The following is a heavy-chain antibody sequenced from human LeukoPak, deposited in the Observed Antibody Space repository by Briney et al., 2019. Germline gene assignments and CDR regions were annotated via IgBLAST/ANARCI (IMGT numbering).Heavy chain of an antibody. CDR3: AREVYCSSTSCPRGGYNWFDP. CDR1: GGSITSGSYY. V-gene: IGHV4-61*02. D-gene: IGHD2-2*01. J-gene: IGHJ5*02. CDR2: IHTSGST. Sequence: SQTLSLTCTVSGGSITSGSYYWRWIRQPAGKGLEWIGRIHTSGSTNYNPSLKSRATISVDTSKNQFSLKLSSVTAADTAVYYCAREVYCSSTSCPRGGYNWFDPWGQGTLVTVSS.